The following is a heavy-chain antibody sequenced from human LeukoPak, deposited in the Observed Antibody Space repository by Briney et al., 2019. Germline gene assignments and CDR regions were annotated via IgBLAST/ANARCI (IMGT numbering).Heavy chain of an antibody. CDR2: ISYDGSNK. D-gene: IGHD6-19*01. CDR1: GFTFSSYG. V-gene: IGHV3-30*18. CDR3: AKGSFGSGWDYFDY. Sequence: GRSLRLSCAASGFTFSSYGMHWVRQAPGKGLEWVAVISYDGSNKYYADSVKGRFTISRDNSKNTLYLQMNSLRAEDTAVYYCAKGSFGSGWDYFDYWGQGTLVTVSS. J-gene: IGHJ4*02.